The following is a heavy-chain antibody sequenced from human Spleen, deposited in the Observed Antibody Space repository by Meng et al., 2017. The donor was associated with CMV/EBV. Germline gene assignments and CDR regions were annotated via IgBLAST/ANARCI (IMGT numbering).Heavy chain of an antibody. D-gene: IGHD3-22*01. Sequence: GESLKISCAASGFTFRDYHMSWIRQAPGKGLEWVSYISSTGNNIHYVDSLKGRFSISRDNGKNSLYLQMNSLRAEDTAVYYCARSDYYDSRGMYYFRYYGMDVWGQGTTVTVSS. CDR3: ARSDYYDSRGMYYFRYYGMDV. V-gene: IGHV3-11*01. J-gene: IGHJ6*02. CDR2: ISSTGNNI. CDR1: GFTFRDYH.